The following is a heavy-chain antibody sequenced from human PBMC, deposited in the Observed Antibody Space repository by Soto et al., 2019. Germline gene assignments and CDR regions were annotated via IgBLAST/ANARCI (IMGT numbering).Heavy chain of an antibody. V-gene: IGHV3-33*01. D-gene: IGHD3-22*01. Sequence: GGSLRLSCAGSGFTFSSYGMHWVRQAPGKGLEWVAVIWYDGSNKYYADSVKGRFTISRDNSKNTLYLQMNSLRAEDTAVYYCARGRDYYDSSGYYGAFDIWGQGTMVTVSS. CDR1: GFTFSSYG. CDR2: IWYDGSNK. J-gene: IGHJ3*02. CDR3: ARGRDYYDSSGYYGAFDI.